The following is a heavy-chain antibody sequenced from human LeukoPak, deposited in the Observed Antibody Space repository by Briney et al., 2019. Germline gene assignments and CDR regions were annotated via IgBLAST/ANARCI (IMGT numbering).Heavy chain of an antibody. Sequence: SETLSLTCTVSGGSINPYYWSWIRQPPGKGLEWIGYISYTGSTKYNPSLKSRVTISVDTSKNHFSLKLGSVTAADTAVYYCARHSQRHWEVIRAWDYWGRGTLVTVSS. V-gene: IGHV4-59*08. J-gene: IGHJ4*02. D-gene: IGHD1-26*01. CDR1: GGSINPYY. CDR3: ARHSQRHWEVIRAWDY. CDR2: ISYTGST.